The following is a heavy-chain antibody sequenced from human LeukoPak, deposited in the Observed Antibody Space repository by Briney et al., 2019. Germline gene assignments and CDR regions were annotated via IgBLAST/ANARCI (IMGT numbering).Heavy chain of an antibody. D-gene: IGHD1-26*01. CDR1: GFGFSSCA. CDR3: AKESPYAVGGTGRVYYFDY. V-gene: IGHV3-23*01. J-gene: IGHJ4*02. Sequence: GGSLRLSCAASGFGFSSCAISWVRQAPGKGPEWVSAISNSGSTYYTDSLEGRFTISRDNSKNAVHVQMKSVRVEDTAVYYCAKESPYAVGGTGRVYYFDYWGQGALVTVSS. CDR2: ISNSGST.